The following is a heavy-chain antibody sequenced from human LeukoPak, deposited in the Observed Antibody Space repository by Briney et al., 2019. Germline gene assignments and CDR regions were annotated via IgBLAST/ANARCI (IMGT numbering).Heavy chain of an antibody. CDR2: IYHSGST. V-gene: IGHV4-4*02. CDR1: GGSISSSNW. CDR3: ASPSYDFWSGYFRAGNDY. Sequence: PSGTLSLTCVVSGGSISSSNWWSWVRQPPGKGLEWIGEIYHSGSTIYNPSLKSRVTISVDKSNNHFSLKLSSVTAADTAVYYCASPSYDFWSGYFRAGNDYWGQGTLVTVSS. J-gene: IGHJ4*02. D-gene: IGHD3-3*01.